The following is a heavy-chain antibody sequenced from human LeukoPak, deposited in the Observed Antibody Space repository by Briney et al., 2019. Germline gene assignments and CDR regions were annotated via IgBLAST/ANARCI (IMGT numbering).Heavy chain of an antibody. D-gene: IGHD6-13*01. Sequence: QPGGSLRLSCAASGFTFSSYAMSWVRQAPGKGLEWVSAISGSGGSTYYADSVKGRFTISRDNSKNTLYLQMNSLRAEDTAVYYCAKGLATYSSWYWAVWFDPWGQGTLVTVSS. CDR1: GFTFSSYA. J-gene: IGHJ5*02. V-gene: IGHV3-23*01. CDR2: ISGSGGST. CDR3: AKGLATYSSWYWAVWFDP.